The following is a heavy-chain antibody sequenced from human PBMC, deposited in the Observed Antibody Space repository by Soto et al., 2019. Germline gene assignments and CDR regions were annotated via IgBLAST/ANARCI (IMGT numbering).Heavy chain of an antibody. CDR1: GFTFSSDA. CDR2: ISGSGGST. V-gene: IGHV3-23*01. J-gene: IGHJ4*02. D-gene: IGHD6-13*01. Sequence: GGSLSGSCAASGFTFSSDAMRWVRQAPGKGLEWVSAISGSGGSTYYADSVKGRFTISRDNSKNTLYLQMNSLRAEDTAVYYCAKDSAGLSTMFDYWGQGTLVTVSS. CDR3: AKDSAGLSTMFDY.